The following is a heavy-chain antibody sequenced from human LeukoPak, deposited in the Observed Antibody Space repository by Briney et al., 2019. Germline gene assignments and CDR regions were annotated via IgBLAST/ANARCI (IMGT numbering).Heavy chain of an antibody. CDR1: GFTFSSYA. Sequence: TGGSLRLSCAASGFTFSSYAMSWVRQAPGEGLEWVSAIGDSGGSTYYADSVRGRFTISRDNSKNTLHLQMSSLRLEDKAVYYCARDPFSYGAPYYFDYWGQGTLVTVSS. CDR2: IGDSGGST. J-gene: IGHJ4*02. D-gene: IGHD5-18*01. V-gene: IGHV3-23*01. CDR3: ARDPFSYGAPYYFDY.